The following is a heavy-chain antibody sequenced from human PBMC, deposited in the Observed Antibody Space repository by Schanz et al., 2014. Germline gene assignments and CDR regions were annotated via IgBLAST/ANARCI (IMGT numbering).Heavy chain of an antibody. D-gene: IGHD6-13*01. V-gene: IGHV1-46*03. CDR1: GYTFTSYD. J-gene: IGHJ4*02. Sequence: VQLVQSGAEVKRPGASVRVSCKASGYTFTSYDFNWVRQAPGQGLEWMGIVNPSVRGTHFAREFQGRVTMTRDTSTSTVYMELSSLRSEDTAVYYCARDGVDAAAGGNYWGQGTLVTVSS. CDR2: VNPSVRGT. CDR3: ARDGVDAAAGGNY.